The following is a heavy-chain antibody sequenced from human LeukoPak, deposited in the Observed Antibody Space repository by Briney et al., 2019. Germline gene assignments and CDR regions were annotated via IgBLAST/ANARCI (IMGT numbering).Heavy chain of an antibody. D-gene: IGHD3-16*01. V-gene: IGHV1-2*02. CDR1: RYPVTVYY. CDR3: ATQRGSYLWGTDFDY. Sequence: ASVKVSCKASRYPVTVYYMHWVRQAPGQGLEWMGWINPNSGDTKFAREFQGRVTMTRDTSISTAYMGLSRLRSDDTAVYYCATQRGSYLWGTDFDYWGQGTLVTVSS. CDR2: INPNSGDT. J-gene: IGHJ4*02.